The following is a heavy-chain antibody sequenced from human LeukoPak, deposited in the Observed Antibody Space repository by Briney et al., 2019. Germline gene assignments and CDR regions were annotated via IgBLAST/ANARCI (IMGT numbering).Heavy chain of an antibody. CDR3: ARSRIAAAGISFGY. D-gene: IGHD6-13*01. CDR1: GGTFSSYA. Sequence: ASVKVSCKASGGTFSSYAISWVRQAPGQGLEWMGGIIPIFGTANYAQKFQGRVTITADESTSTAYMELSSLRSEDTAVYYCARSRIAAAGISFGYWGQGTLVTVSS. V-gene: IGHV1-69*13. CDR2: IIPIFGTA. J-gene: IGHJ4*02.